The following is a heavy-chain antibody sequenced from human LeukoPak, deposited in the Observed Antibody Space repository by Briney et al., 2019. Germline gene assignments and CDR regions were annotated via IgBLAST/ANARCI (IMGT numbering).Heavy chain of an antibody. V-gene: IGHV4-34*01. CDR3: AVIKDTAMARQGHFDY. D-gene: IGHD5-18*01. CDR1: GGSFSGYY. CDR2: INHSGST. Sequence: SETLSLTCAVYGGSFSGYYWSWIRQPPGKGLEWIGEINHSGSTNYNPSLKSRVTISVDTSKNQFSLKLSSVTAADTAVYYCAVIKDTAMARQGHFDYWGQGTLVTVSS. J-gene: IGHJ4*02.